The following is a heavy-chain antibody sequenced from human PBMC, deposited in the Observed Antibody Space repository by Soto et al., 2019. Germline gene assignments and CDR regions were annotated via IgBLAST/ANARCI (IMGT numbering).Heavy chain of an antibody. CDR1: GFTFSSYD. CDR3: AKDRVESGLGEVDY. CDR2: IGTAGDT. D-gene: IGHD3-16*01. V-gene: IGHV3-13*01. J-gene: IGHJ4*02. Sequence: EVQLVESGGGLVQPGGSLRLSCAASGFTFSSYDMHWVRQATGKGLEWVSAIGTAGDTYYPGSVKGRFTISRDNSKNTLYLQMNSLRAEDTAVYYCAKDRVESGLGEVDYWGQGTLVTVSS.